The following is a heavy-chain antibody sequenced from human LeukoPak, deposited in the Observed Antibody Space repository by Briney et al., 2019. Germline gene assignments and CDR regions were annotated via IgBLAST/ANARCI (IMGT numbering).Heavy chain of an antibody. CDR2: IYYSGST. CDR1: GGSISSYY. J-gene: IGHJ3*02. CDR3: ARDRRFGARARAFDI. D-gene: IGHD3-3*01. Sequence: SETLSLTCTVSGGSISSYYWSWIRQPPGKGLEWIGYIYYSGSTNYNPSLKSRVTISVDTSKNQFSLKLSSVTAADTAVYYCARDRRFGARARAFDIWGQGTMVTVSS. V-gene: IGHV4-59*01.